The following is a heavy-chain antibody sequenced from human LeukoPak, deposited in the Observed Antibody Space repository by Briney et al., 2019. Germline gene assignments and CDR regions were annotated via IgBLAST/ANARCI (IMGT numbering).Heavy chain of an antibody. Sequence: ASVKVSCKASGYTFTSYAMHWVRQAPGQRLEWMGWVNAGNGNTKYSQKFQGRVTITRDTSASTAYMELSSLRSEDTAVYYCARGVEWEPPYLDYWGQGNLVPVPS. D-gene: IGHD1-26*01. CDR2: VNAGNGNT. CDR1: GYTFTSYA. CDR3: ARGVEWEPPYLDY. V-gene: IGHV1-3*01. J-gene: IGHJ4*02.